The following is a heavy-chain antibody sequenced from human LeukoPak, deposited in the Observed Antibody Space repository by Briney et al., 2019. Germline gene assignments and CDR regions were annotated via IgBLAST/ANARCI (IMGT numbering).Heavy chain of an antibody. V-gene: IGHV4-39*07. D-gene: IGHD6-6*01. CDR1: GGSISSSSYY. J-gene: IGHJ4*02. CDR2: IYYSGST. CDR3: ARGPAGSSSPYYFDY. Sequence: PSETLSLTCTVSGGSISSSSYYWGWIRQPPGKGLEWIGSIYYSGSTNYNPSLKSRVTISVDTSKNQFSLKLSSVTAADTAVYYCARGPAGSSSPYYFDYWGQGTLVTVSS.